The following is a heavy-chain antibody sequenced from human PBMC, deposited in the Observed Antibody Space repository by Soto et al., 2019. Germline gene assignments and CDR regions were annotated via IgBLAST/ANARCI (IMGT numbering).Heavy chain of an antibody. Sequence: QVQLQESGSRLVRPSQTLSLTCSVSGGSVSSGGDSWSWIRQPPGKGLEWIGFISPSGSPDYNPSLKSRVTISVDRSKTQISLELSSVTAADTAVYYCTRGVLAWGPGTLVTVSS. CDR1: GGSVSSGGDS. J-gene: IGHJ4*02. CDR3: TRGVLA. D-gene: IGHD2-8*01. V-gene: IGHV4-30-2*01. CDR2: ISPSGSP.